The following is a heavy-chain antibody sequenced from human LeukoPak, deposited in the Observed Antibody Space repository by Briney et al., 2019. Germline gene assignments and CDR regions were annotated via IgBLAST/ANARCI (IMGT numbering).Heavy chain of an antibody. J-gene: IGHJ4*02. CDR2: IYYSGST. Sequence: SETLSLTCTVSGGSISSGGYYWSWIRQPPGKGLEWIGYIYYSGSTNYNPSLKSRVTISVDTSKNQFSLKLSSVTAADTAVYYCAAATWYYFDYWGQGTLVTVSS. CDR1: GGSISSGGYY. CDR3: AAATWYYFDY. D-gene: IGHD2-15*01. V-gene: IGHV4-61*08.